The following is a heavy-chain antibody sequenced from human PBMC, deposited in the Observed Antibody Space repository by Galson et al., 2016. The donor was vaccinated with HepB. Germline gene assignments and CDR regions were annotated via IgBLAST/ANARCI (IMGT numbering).Heavy chain of an antibody. CDR1: GFTVSHNY. CDR2: IYSGGST. CDR3: ATRRAYISRG. Sequence: SLRLSCAASGFTVSHNYMSWVRQAPGKGLEWVSLIYSGGSTSYADSVKGRFTISRDNSKNTLYLQLNNLRAEDTAVYYCATRRAYISRGWGQGTLVTVTS. V-gene: IGHV3-66*01. J-gene: IGHJ4*02. D-gene: IGHD1-14*01.